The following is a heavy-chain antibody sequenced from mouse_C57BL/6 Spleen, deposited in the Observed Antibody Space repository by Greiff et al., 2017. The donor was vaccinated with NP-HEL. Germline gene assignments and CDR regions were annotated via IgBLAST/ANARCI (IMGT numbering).Heavy chain of an antibody. J-gene: IGHJ4*01. CDR1: GFTFSDFY. CDR3: ARDAGGYDPYAMDY. Sequence: EVKLMESGGGLVQSGRSLRLSCATSGFTFSDFYMEWVRQAPGKGLEWIAASRNKANDYTTEYSASVKGRFIVSRDTSQSILYLQMNALRAEDTAIYYCARDAGGYDPYAMDYWGQGTSVTVSS. CDR2: SRNKANDYTT. D-gene: IGHD2-2*01. V-gene: IGHV7-1*01.